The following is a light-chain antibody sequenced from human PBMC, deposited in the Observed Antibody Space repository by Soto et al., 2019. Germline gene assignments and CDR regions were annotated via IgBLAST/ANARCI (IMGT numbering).Light chain of an antibody. J-gene: IGKJ4*01. CDR2: STF. Sequence: GTASERSKLSCRASQSVSSNLAWYQQNPGQAPRLLIYSTFIRATGIPARFSGSGSGTEFTLTISSLQSEDFAVYYCQQYKNGPLTCGGGSKG. CDR3: QQYKNGPLT. V-gene: IGKV3-15*01. CDR1: QSVSSN.